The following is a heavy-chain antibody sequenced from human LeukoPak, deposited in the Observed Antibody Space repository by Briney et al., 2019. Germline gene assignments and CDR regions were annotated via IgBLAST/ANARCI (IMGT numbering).Heavy chain of an antibody. J-gene: IGHJ6*03. V-gene: IGHV4-59*01. Sequence: SETLSLTCTVSGGSISSYYWSWIRQPPGKGLEWIGYIYYSGSTNYNPSLTSRVTISVDTSNNQFSLKLSSVTAADTAVYYCATGPQFYYYYMDVWGKGTTVTVSS. CDR2: IYYSGST. CDR1: GGSISSYY. CDR3: ATGPQFYYYYMDV.